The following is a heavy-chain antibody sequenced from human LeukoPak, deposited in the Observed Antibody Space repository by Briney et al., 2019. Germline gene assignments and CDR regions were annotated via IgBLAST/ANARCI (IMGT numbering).Heavy chain of an antibody. CDR3: ARRAVTGTGVDAFDI. V-gene: IGHV4-39*01. CDR2: IYHNGGT. Sequence: PSETLSLTCTVSGGSIRSSNYYWGGLRQPPGTGLECIGTIYHNGGTYYNPSLQSRVTISVDTSKNQFSLKLNSVTAPDTGIYYCARRAVTGTGVDAFDIWGQGTMVTVPS. D-gene: IGHD6-19*01. J-gene: IGHJ3*02. CDR1: GGSIRSSNYY.